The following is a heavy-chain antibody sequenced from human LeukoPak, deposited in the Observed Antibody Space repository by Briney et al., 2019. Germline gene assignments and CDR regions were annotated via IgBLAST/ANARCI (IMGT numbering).Heavy chain of an antibody. V-gene: IGHV3-7*05. Sequence: GGSLRLSCAASGFTFSSFWMTWVRQAPGKGLEWVANIKQDGSEKYYEDSVKGRFTISRDNADNSLYLQMNSLRADDTAMYYCARDRCSSFYWGQGTLVTVSS. CDR3: ARDRCSSFY. CDR1: GFTFSSFW. CDR2: IKQDGSEK. D-gene: IGHD6-6*01. J-gene: IGHJ4*02.